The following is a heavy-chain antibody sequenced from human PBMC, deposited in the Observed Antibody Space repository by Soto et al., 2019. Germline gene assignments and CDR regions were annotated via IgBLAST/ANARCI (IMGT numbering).Heavy chain of an antibody. CDR2: TYYRSKWNN. D-gene: IGHD1-26*01. CDR1: WDSVSSISAT. V-gene: IGHV6-1*01. J-gene: IGHJ3*02. Sequence: SQTLSLTWAISWDSVSSISATWNWIRQSPSRGLEWLGRTYYRSKWNNDYALSVNSRISINPVTSKNQFSLQLNSVTPADTAVYLCARGERGSYYVGAFDIWGRWTMVTVSS. CDR3: ARGERGSYYVGAFDI.